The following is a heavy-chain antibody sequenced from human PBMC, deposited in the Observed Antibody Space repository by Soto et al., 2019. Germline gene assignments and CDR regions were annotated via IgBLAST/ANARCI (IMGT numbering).Heavy chain of an antibody. Sequence: QVQLVESGGGVVQPGRSLRLSCAASGFSFSSYGMHWVRQAPGKGLKWVAVISYDGRNKYYADSVKGRFTISRDNSKSTLYLQMNSLRAEDTGVYYCAQDVGFSNSWYLDYWGQGTLVTVSS. V-gene: IGHV3-30*18. J-gene: IGHJ4*02. CDR3: AQDVGFSNSWYLDY. CDR2: ISYDGRNK. CDR1: GFSFSSYG. D-gene: IGHD6-13*01.